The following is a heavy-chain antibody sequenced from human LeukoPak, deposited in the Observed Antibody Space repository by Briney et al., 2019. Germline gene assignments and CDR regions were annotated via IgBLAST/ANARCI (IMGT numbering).Heavy chain of an antibody. CDR2: IYYGENT. Sequence: SETLSLTCGVSGYSISSGYYWGWIRQPPGKGLEWIGNIYYGENTYYNPSLKSRVTISIDTSKNQFYLKLSSLTAADTAVYYCARRDDSSGYHKIFDYWGPGTLVTVSS. J-gene: IGHJ4*02. CDR1: GYSISSGYY. D-gene: IGHD3-22*01. V-gene: IGHV4-38-2*01. CDR3: ARRDDSSGYHKIFDY.